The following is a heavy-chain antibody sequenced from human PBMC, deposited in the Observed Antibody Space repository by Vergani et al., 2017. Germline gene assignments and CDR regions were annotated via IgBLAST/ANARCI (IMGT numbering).Heavy chain of an antibody. CDR2: ISSSSSTL. CDR3: AGDERAGIAGAGLFDY. D-gene: IGHD6-19*01. V-gene: IGHV3-48*02. Sequence: EVQLVESGGGLVQPGGSLRLSCAASGFTFSSYSMNWVRQAPGKGLEWVSYISSSSSTLYYADSVKGRFTIARDNAKNALYLQMNSLRDEETAVYYWAGDERAGIAGAGLFDYWGQGTLVTVSS. CDR1: GFTFSSYS. J-gene: IGHJ4*02.